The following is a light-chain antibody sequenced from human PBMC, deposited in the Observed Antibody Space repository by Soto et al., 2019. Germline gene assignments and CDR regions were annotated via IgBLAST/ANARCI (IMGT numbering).Light chain of an antibody. CDR3: SSYTSNNTYVV. V-gene: IGLV2-14*01. Sequence: QSALTQPASVSGSPGQSITISCTGTSSDVGGYNYVSWYQQHPDTAPKVMIYEVSNRPSGVSNRFSGSKSGNTASLTISGLQAEDEADYYCSSYTSNNTYVVFGGGTQLTVL. J-gene: IGLJ2*01. CDR1: SSDVGGYNY. CDR2: EVS.